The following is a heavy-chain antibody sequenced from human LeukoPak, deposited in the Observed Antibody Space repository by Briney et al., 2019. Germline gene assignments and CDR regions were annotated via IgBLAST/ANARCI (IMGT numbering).Heavy chain of an antibody. CDR1: GYTFTGSY. J-gene: IGHJ4*02. CDR2: TNPSTGGT. Sequence: GASVKVSCKTSGYTFTGSYLHWVRQVPGQGLEWMGWTNPSTGGTKFAQQFEGRVTVTRDTSNTTGYLELRSLRLDDTATYYCARGGAFCSITTCHEFDHWGQGTLVIVSS. CDR3: ARGGAFCSITTCHEFDH. V-gene: IGHV1-2*02. D-gene: IGHD2-2*01.